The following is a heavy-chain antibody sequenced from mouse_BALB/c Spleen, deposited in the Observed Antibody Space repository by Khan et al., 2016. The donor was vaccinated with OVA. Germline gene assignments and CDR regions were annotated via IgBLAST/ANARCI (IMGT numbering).Heavy chain of an antibody. Sequence: QVQLKQSGPGLVQPSQSLSITCTVSGFSLTNFGVHWVRQSPGKGLEWLGVIWSGGSTDSTAAFKSRLSISQDNSKSQVFFKMNSLQANDTATYYCARREYRMTWFAYWGQGTLVTVSA. CDR2: IWSGGST. CDR3: ARREYRMTWFAY. CDR1: GFSLTNFG. V-gene: IGHV2-2*02. J-gene: IGHJ3*01.